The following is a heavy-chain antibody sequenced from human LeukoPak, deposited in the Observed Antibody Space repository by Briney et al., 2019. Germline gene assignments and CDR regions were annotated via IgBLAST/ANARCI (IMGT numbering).Heavy chain of an antibody. CDR2: ISSSSSYI. CDR1: GFTFSSYS. V-gene: IGHV3-21*01. Sequence: PGGSLRLSCAASGFTFSSYSMNWVRQAPGKGLEWVSSISSSSSYIYYADSVKGRFTISRDNAKNSLYLQMNSLRAEDTAVYYCARDLPYCSSTSCYVPNWFDPWGQGTLVTVSS. D-gene: IGHD2-2*01. J-gene: IGHJ5*02. CDR3: ARDLPYCSSTSCYVPNWFDP.